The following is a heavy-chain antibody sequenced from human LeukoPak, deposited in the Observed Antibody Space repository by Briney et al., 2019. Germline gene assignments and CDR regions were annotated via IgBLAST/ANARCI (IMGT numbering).Heavy chain of an antibody. CDR1: GGSISSSSYY. V-gene: IGHV4-39*07. J-gene: IGHJ3*02. CDR3: AREGLPFDI. Sequence: SETLSLTCTVSGGSISSSSYYWGWIRQPPGKGLEWIGSIYYSGSTYYNPSLKSRVTISVDTSKNQFSLKLSSVTAADTAVYYCAREGLPFDIWGQGTMVTVSS. CDR2: IYYSGST.